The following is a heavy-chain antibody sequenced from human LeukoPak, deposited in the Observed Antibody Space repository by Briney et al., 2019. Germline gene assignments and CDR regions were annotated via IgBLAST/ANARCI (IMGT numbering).Heavy chain of an antibody. J-gene: IGHJ4*02. D-gene: IGHD3-9*01. CDR2: INPNSGGT. Sequence: APVKVSCKASGYTFTGYYMHWVRQAPGQGLEWMGWINPNSGGTNYAQKFQGRVTMTRDTSISTAYMELSRLRSDDTAVYYCARVSDYDILTGYRPYYFDYWGQGTLVTVSS. CDR1: GYTFTGYY. CDR3: ARVSDYDILTGYRPYYFDY. V-gene: IGHV1-2*02.